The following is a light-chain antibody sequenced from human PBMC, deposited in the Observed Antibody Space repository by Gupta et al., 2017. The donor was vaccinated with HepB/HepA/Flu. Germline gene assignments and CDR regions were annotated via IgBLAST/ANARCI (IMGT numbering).Light chain of an antibody. Sequence: QSVLTQKPSASETPGQRVTISCSGSSSNIGSNSVNWYQHLPGTAPRLLIHSNNQRPSGVPDRFSASKSGTSASLAISGLQSGDEADYYCAVWDDTLNGQVFGGGTKLTVL. J-gene: IGLJ2*01. V-gene: IGLV1-44*01. CDR1: SSNIGSNS. CDR2: SNN. CDR3: AVWDDTLNGQV.